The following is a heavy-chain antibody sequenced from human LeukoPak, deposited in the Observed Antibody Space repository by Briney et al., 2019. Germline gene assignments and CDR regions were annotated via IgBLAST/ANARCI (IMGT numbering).Heavy chain of an antibody. CDR1: GFIFSNYA. V-gene: IGHV3-7*01. D-gene: IGHD5-12*01. CDR2: IKQDGSEK. Sequence: QPGGSLRLSCAASGFIFSNYAMSWVRQAPGKGLEWVANIKQDGSEKYYVDSVKGRFTISRDNAKNSLYLQMNSLRAEDTAVYYCARDEGGYAFDYWGQGTLVTVSS. J-gene: IGHJ4*02. CDR3: ARDEGGYAFDY.